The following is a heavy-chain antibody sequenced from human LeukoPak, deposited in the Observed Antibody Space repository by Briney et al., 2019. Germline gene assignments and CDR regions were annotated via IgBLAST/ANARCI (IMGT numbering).Heavy chain of an antibody. CDR1: GGSFSGYY. V-gene: IGHV4-34*01. CDR2: INHSGST. J-gene: IGHJ6*02. D-gene: IGHD2-15*01. CDR3: ASGNVAAIHYYYGMDV. Sequence: SETLSLTCAVYGGSFSGYYWSWVRQPPGKGLEWIGEINHSGSTNYNPSLKSRVTISVDTSKNQFSLKLSSVTAADTAVYYCASGNVAAIHYYYGMDVWGQGTTVTVSS.